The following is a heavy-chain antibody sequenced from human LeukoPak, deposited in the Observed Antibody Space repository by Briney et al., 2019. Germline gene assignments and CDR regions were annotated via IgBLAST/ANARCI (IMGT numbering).Heavy chain of an antibody. Sequence: GASVKVSCKASGYTFTGYYMHWVRQAPGQGLGWMGRINPNSGGTNYAQKFQGRVTMTRDTSISTAYMELSRLRSDDTAVYYCASEAYCGGDCYSPYSDYWGQGTLVTVSS. CDR2: INPNSGGT. V-gene: IGHV1-2*06. D-gene: IGHD2-21*02. CDR1: GYTFTGYY. J-gene: IGHJ4*02. CDR3: ASEAYCGGDCYSPYSDY.